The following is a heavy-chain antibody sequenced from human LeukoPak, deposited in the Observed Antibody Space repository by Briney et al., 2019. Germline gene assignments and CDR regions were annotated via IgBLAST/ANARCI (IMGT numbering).Heavy chain of an antibody. D-gene: IGHD1-26*01. CDR3: ARRGSYYGDSMDY. CDR1: GFTFSSYA. Sequence: GGSLRLSCAASGFTFSSYAMHWVRHAPGKGLQYVSAISSNGGSTYYANSLKGRFTISRDNSKNTLYLQMGSLRAEDMDVYYCARRGSYYGDSMDYWGQGTLVTVSS. CDR2: ISSNGGST. V-gene: IGHV3-64*01. J-gene: IGHJ4*02.